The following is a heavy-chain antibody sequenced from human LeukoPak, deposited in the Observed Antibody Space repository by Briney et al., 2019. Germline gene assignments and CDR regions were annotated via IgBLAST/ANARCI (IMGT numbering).Heavy chain of an antibody. CDR2: IAPSDSYS. V-gene: IGHV5-10-1*01. Sequence: GESLRISCKVSGYSFPSYWITWVRPMPGKGLEWMGRIAPSDSYSNYNPSFEGHVAFSVDKSISTVYLQWSSLKASDTAMYYCVRQPPGVYDTTQNWFDPRGQGTLVTVSS. CDR3: VRQPPGVYDTTQNWFDP. J-gene: IGHJ5*02. CDR1: GYSFPSYW. D-gene: IGHD3-22*01.